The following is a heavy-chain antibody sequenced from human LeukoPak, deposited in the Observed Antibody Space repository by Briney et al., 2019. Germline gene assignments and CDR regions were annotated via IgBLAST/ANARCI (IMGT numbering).Heavy chain of an antibody. Sequence: PGGSLRLPCAASGFTFSSFPMHWVRQAPGKGLEWVAVISYDGGKKYYADSVKGRISISRDNFKNTLSLQMNNLRVGDTAVYYCARTPVVTGNYYFYCMDVWGKGTTVTVSS. D-gene: IGHD4-23*01. CDR1: GFTFSSFP. J-gene: IGHJ6*03. V-gene: IGHV3-30*04. CDR2: ISYDGGKK. CDR3: ARTPVVTGNYYFYCMDV.